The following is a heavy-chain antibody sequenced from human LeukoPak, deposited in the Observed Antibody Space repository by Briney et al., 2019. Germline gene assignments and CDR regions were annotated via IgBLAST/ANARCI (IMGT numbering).Heavy chain of an antibody. D-gene: IGHD2-15*01. V-gene: IGHV4-59*05. J-gene: IGHJ5*02. CDR2: IYYSGST. CDR1: GGSISSYY. Sequence: SSETLSLTCTVSGGSISSYYWSWIRQPAGKGLEWIGSIYYSGSTYYNPSLKSRVTISVDTSKNQFSLKLSSVTAADTAVYYCARPLLATVPFVDPWGQGTLVTVSS. CDR3: ARPLLATVPFVDP.